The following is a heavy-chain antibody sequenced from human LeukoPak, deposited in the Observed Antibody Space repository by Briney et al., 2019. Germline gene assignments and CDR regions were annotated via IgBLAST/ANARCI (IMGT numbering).Heavy chain of an antibody. D-gene: IGHD2-8*01. J-gene: IGHJ4*02. CDR3: AKSTANVLNYYFDS. V-gene: IGHV3-23*01. CDR1: GFTFSTYA. CDR2: ISGSGGST. Sequence: GGSLRLSCAASGFTFSTYAMRWVRQVPGTGLECVSAISGSGGSTSYADSVKGRFTISRDNSKNTLYLQMNSLRAEDTAVYYCAKSTANVLNYYFDSWGQGTLVTVSS.